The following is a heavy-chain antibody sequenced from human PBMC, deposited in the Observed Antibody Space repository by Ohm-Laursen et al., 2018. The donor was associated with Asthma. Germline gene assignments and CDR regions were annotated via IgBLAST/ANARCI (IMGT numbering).Heavy chain of an antibody. CDR2: IHWDDGK. Sequence: TQTLTLTCSLSGLSLSTSGLRVSWIRQPPGKALEWLARIHWDDGKFYSPSLKTRLTISKDTSKNQVVLTMTNMDPVDTATYYCARIGVNWNDEGGKEYYFDYWGQGTLVTVSS. J-gene: IGHJ4*02. V-gene: IGHV2-70*04. D-gene: IGHD1-20*01. CDR1: GLSLSTSGLR. CDR3: ARIGVNWNDEGGKEYYFDY.